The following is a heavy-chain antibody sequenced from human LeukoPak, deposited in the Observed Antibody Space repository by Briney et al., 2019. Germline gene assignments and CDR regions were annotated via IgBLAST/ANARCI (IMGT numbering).Heavy chain of an antibody. CDR2: ISGSGGST. J-gene: IGHJ4*02. CDR3: AKVPGYSYPGSYYFDY. D-gene: IGHD5-18*01. V-gene: IGHV3-23*01. CDR1: GFTFSSYA. Sequence: PGGSLRLSCAASGFTFSSYAMSWVRQAPGKGLEWVSAISGSGGSTYYADSVKGRFTISRDNSKSTLYLQMNSLRAEDTAVYYCAKVPGYSYPGSYYFDYWGQGTLVTVSS.